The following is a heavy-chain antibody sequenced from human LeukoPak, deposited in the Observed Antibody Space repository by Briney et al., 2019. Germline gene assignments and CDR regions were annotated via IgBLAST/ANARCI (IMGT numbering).Heavy chain of an antibody. V-gene: IGHV3-23*01. CDR3: AKEGAYYDSSGYPYYFDY. CDR2: ISGSGGST. J-gene: IGHJ4*02. Sequence: EGSLRLSCAASGFTFSSYAMSWVRQAPGKGLEWVSAISGSGGSTYYADSVKGRFTISRDNSKNTLYLQMNSLRAEDTAVYYCAKEGAYYDSSGYPYYFDYWGQGTLVTVSS. CDR1: GFTFSSYA. D-gene: IGHD3-22*01.